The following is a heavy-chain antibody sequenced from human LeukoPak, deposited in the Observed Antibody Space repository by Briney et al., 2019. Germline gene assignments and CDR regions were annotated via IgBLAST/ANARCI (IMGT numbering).Heavy chain of an antibody. Sequence: PGRSLRLSCAASGFTFSSYGMHWVRQAPGKGLEWVAVISYDGSNKYYADSVKGRFIISRDNSKNTLYLQMNSLRAEDTAVHYCAKDSREIFGVVTPTFFDYWGQGTLVTVSS. CDR1: GFTFSSYG. D-gene: IGHD3-3*01. CDR3: AKDSREIFGVVTPTFFDY. J-gene: IGHJ4*02. CDR2: ISYDGSNK. V-gene: IGHV3-30*18.